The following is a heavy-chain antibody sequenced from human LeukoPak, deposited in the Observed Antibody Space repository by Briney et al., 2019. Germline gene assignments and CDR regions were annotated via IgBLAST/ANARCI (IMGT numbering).Heavy chain of an antibody. CDR2: IWYDGSNK. V-gene: IGHV3-33*01. CDR3: ARDHLIVGTTPPDY. J-gene: IGHJ4*02. CDR1: GFTFSSFA. D-gene: IGHD1-26*01. Sequence: GGSLRLSCAASGFTFSSFAMHWVRQAPGKGLEWVALIWYDGSNKDYADSVKGRFTISRDNSKNTLYLQMNSLRAEDTAVYYCARDHLIVGTTPPDYWGQGTLVIVSS.